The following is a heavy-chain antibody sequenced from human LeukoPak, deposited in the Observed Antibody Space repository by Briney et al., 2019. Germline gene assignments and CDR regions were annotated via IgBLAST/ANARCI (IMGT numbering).Heavy chain of an antibody. CDR1: GFTFSSYA. CDR3: AKEVQLLLGYGMDV. J-gene: IGHJ6*02. D-gene: IGHD2-2*01. CDR2: ISGSGGST. Sequence: GGSLRLSCAASGFTFSSYAMSWVRQAPGKWLEWVSSISGSGGSTYYADSVKGRFTISRDNSKNTLYLQMNSLRAEDTAVYYCAKEVQLLLGYGMDVWGQGTTVTVSS. V-gene: IGHV3-23*01.